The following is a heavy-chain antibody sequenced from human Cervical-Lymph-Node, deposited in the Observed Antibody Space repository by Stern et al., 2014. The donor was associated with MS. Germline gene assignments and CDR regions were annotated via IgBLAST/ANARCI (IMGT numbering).Heavy chain of an antibody. J-gene: IGHJ6*02. CDR2: IYYRGRP. D-gene: IGHD1-26*01. V-gene: IGHV4-61*08. Sequence: VQLEESGPGLVRPSETLSLTCTASGDSVSSEDYYWSWIRQSPGKDLEWIGYIYYRGRPTYNPSLKTRPHISIATPKNQFPRKLISVTAADTAVYYCARSGYYGIDVWGQGTTVIVSS. CDR1: GDSVSSEDYY. CDR3: ARSGYYGIDV.